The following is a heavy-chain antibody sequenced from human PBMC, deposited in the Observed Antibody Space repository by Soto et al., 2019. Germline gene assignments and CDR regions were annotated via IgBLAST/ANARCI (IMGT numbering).Heavy chain of an antibody. CDR3: ARVKGWEPYEGAFDI. CDR2: INPSGGST. Sequence: ASVKVSCKASGYTFTSYYMHWVRQAPGQGLEWMGIINPSGGSTSYAQKFQGRVTMTRDTSTSTVYMELSSLRSEDTAVYYCARVKGWEPYEGAFDIWGQGTMVTVSS. J-gene: IGHJ3*02. D-gene: IGHD1-26*01. CDR1: GYTFTSYY. V-gene: IGHV1-46*01.